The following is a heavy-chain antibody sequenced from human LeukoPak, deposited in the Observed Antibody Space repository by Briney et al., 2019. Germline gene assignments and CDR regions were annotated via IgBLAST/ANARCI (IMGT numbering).Heavy chain of an antibody. CDR2: INHSGGT. J-gene: IGHJ4*02. CDR3: ARGVDYYGV. Sequence: SETLSLTCTVSGGSISSYYWSWIRQPPVKGLEWIGEINHSGGTNYNPSLKSRVTISVDTSKKQFSLKLSSVTAADTAVYYCARGVDYYGVWGQGTLVTVSS. CDR1: GGSISSYY. V-gene: IGHV4-34*01. D-gene: IGHD3-10*01.